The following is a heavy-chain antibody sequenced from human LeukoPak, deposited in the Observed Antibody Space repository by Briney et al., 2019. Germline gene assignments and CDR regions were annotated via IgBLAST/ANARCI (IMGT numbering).Heavy chain of an antibody. J-gene: IGHJ6*02. D-gene: IGHD2-2*01. Sequence: ASVKVSCKASGYTFTGYYMHWVRQAPGQGLEWMGWINPNSGGTEYAQKFQGRVTMTRDTSISTAYMELNRLKSDDTAIYYCARDHCSSTNCYEYHYHGLDVWGQGTTVTVSS. V-gene: IGHV1-2*02. CDR2: INPNSGGT. CDR1: GYTFTGYY. CDR3: ARDHCSSTNCYEYHYHGLDV.